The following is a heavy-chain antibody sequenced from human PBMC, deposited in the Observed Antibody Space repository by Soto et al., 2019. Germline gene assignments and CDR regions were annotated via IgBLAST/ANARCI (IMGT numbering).Heavy chain of an antibody. V-gene: IGHV1-18*01. CDR2: ISAYNGNT. Sequence: ASLKVSCKTSGYTFSSYGISWVRQAPGQGLEWMGWISAYNGNTNYAQKLQGRVTMTTDTSTSTAYMELRSLRSDDTAVYYCARADSSGYFPPFDYWGQGTLVTVSS. CDR1: GYTFSSYG. D-gene: IGHD3-22*01. CDR3: ARADSSGYFPPFDY. J-gene: IGHJ4*02.